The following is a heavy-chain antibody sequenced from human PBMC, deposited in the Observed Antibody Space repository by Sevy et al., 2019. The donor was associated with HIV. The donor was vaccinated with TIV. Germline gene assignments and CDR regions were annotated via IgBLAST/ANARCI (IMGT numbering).Heavy chain of an antibody. J-gene: IGHJ4*02. Sequence: GGSLRLSCAASGFTFSSHGMHWVRQAPGKGPEWVAVIWYDGSNIYYADSAKGRFTISRDNSKNKLYLQMYSLRPEDTAVYYCARESRYDFWSGYWGYLDYWGQGTLVTVSS. CDR2: IWYDGSNI. CDR3: ARESRYDFWSGYWGYLDY. D-gene: IGHD3-3*01. V-gene: IGHV3-33*01. CDR1: GFTFSSHG.